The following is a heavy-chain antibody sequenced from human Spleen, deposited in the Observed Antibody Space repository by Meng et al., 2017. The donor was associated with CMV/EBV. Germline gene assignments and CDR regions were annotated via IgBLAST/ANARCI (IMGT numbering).Heavy chain of an antibody. V-gene: IGHV1-2*02. Sequence: ASVKVSCKASGYTFTGCYMHWVRQAPGQGLEWMGWINPNSGGTNYAQKFQGRVTMTRDTSISTAYMELSSLRSEDTAVYYCARGTSVVTPRALAYWGQGTLVTVS. CDR3: ARGTSVVTPRALAY. CDR2: INPNSGGT. D-gene: IGHD4-23*01. CDR1: GYTFTGCY. J-gene: IGHJ4*02.